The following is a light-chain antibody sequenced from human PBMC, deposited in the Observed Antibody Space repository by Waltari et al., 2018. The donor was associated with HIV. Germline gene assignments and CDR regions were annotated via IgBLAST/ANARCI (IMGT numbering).Light chain of an antibody. CDR3: SSYGGVASYLI. V-gene: IGLV2-11*01. CDR1: SSDLGAYDY. CDR2: DVN. J-gene: IGLJ2*01. Sequence: HSALTQPRSVSGSPGQSVTISCTGTSSDLGAYDYVSWFQKFPGRAPKPLIFDVNKRPSGVPDRFSGFKSGDTASLTISGLQPDDGSDYFCSSYGGVASYLIFGGGTTLTVL.